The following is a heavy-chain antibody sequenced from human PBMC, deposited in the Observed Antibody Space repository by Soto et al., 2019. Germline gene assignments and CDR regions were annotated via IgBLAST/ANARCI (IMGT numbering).Heavy chain of an antibody. V-gene: IGHV4-39*01. CDR1: GGSISSSSYY. J-gene: IGHJ6*02. CDR3: ARQSVPHYYYYYGMDV. Sequence: SETLSLTCTVSGGSISSSSYYWGWIRQPPGKGLEWIGSIYYSGSTYYNPSLKSRVTISVDTSKNQFSLKLSSVTAADTAVYYCARQSVPHYYYYYGMDVWGQGTTVTVS. CDR2: IYYSGST.